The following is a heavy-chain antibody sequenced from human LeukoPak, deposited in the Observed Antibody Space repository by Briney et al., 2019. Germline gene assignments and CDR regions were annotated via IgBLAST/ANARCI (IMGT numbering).Heavy chain of an antibody. CDR3: ARLKARDAFDI. CDR1: DGSFSNYA. J-gene: IGHJ3*02. V-gene: IGHV4-59*08. Sequence: SETLSLTCSVSDGSFSNYAWNWIRQPPGRGLEWIGYIYYSGSTIYNPSLRGRVTISVDTSKNQFSLKLTSVTAADTAVYYCARLKARDAFDIWGQGTMVTVSS. CDR2: IYYSGST.